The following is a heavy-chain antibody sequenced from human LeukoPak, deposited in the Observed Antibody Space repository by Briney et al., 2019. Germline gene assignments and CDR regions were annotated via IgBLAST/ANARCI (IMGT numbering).Heavy chain of an antibody. CDR1: GFTFSSYG. V-gene: IGHV3-30*18. D-gene: IGHD1-26*01. CDR3: AKDRVRGGATVFDY. J-gene: IGHJ4*02. CDR2: ISYDGSNK. Sequence: GGSLRLSCAASGFTFSSYGMHWVRQAPGKGLEWVAVISYDGSNKYYADSVKGRFTISRDNSKNTLYLQMNSLRAEDTAVYYCAKDRVRGGATVFDYWGQGTLVTVSS.